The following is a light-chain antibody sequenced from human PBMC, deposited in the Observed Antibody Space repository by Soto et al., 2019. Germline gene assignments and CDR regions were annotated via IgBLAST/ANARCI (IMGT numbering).Light chain of an antibody. J-gene: IGLJ1*01. CDR2: EVS. V-gene: IGLV2-14*01. CDR1: SSDVGGYNY. CDR3: NSQTSSGIRV. Sequence: QSVLTQPASVSGSPGQSITISCTGTSSDVGGYNYVSWYQQYPGKAPKVMIYEVSNRPSGVSNRFSGSKSGNTASLTISGLQAEDESDYYCNSQTSSGIRVFGTGTKVTVL.